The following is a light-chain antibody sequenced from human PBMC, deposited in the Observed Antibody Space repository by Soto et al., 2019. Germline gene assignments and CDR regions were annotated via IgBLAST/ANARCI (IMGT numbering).Light chain of an antibody. V-gene: IGKV1-39*01. CDR1: QSISSY. CDR2: AAS. Sequence: DSQMTQSPSSLSASVGDRVTITCRASQSISSYLNWYQQKPGKAPKRLIYAASSLQSGVPSRFSGSGSGTDFTLTISSLQPEDFATYYCQQSYSTPITFGPGTKVDI. J-gene: IGKJ3*01. CDR3: QQSYSTPIT.